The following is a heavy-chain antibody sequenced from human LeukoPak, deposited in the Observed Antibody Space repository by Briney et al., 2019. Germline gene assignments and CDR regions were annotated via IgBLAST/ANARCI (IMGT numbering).Heavy chain of an antibody. J-gene: IGHJ4*02. V-gene: IGHV1-2*02. Sequence: GASVKVSCKTSGYPFSDYYIHWIRQASGQGLESMGWIDPKNGDTKYAQRSQGRLTISMDTSIDTVYMELSSLRYDDTAVYYCARLSALWGQGTLVTVPS. CDR1: GYPFSDYY. CDR2: IDPKNGDT. CDR3: ARLSAL.